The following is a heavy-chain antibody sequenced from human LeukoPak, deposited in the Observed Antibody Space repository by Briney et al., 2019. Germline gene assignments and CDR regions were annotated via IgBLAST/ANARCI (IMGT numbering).Heavy chain of an antibody. Sequence: PGGSLRLSCAASGFTFSSYSMNWVRQAPGKGLEWVSSISSSSYIYYADSVKGRFTISRDNAKNSLYLQMNSLRAEDTAVYYCARTYYYDSSGQRGGEGIDYWGQGTLVTVSS. D-gene: IGHD3-22*01. CDR2: ISSSSYI. J-gene: IGHJ4*02. CDR1: GFTFSSYS. V-gene: IGHV3-21*01. CDR3: ARTYYYDSSGQRGGEGIDY.